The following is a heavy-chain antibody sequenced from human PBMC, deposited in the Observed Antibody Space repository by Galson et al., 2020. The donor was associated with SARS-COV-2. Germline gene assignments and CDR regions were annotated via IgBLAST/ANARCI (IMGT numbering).Heavy chain of an antibody. CDR2: FDPEDGET. D-gene: IGHD5-12*01. Sequence: GESLKISCKVSGYTLTELSMHWVRQAPGKGPEWMGGFDPEDGETIYAQKFQGRVTMTEDTSTETAYMELSSLRSEDTAVYYCATGAPYIDIVATKEGGSNWFDPWGQGTLVTVSS. V-gene: IGHV1-24*01. CDR1: GYTLTELS. J-gene: IGHJ5*02. CDR3: ATGAPYIDIVATKEGGSNWFDP.